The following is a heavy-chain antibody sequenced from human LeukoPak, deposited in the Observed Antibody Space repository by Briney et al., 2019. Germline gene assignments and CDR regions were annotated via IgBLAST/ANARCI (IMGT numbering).Heavy chain of an antibody. Sequence: GGSLRLPCAASGFTFDDYGMSWVRQAPGKGLEWVSGINWNGGSIGYADSMKGRFTISRDNAKNTLYLQMNSLRAEDTAVYYCARVNVCPRCHFDYWGQGTLVTVSS. J-gene: IGHJ4*02. D-gene: IGHD3-16*01. CDR1: GFTFDDYG. CDR3: ARVNVCPRCHFDY. CDR2: INWNGGSI. V-gene: IGHV3-20*04.